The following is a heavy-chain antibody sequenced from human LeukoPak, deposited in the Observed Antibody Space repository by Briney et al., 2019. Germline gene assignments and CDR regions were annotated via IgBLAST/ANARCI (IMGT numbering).Heavy chain of an antibody. CDR2: ISYDGSNK. CDR1: GFTFSSYG. V-gene: IGHV3-30*03. Sequence: GGSLRLSCAASGFTFSSYGMHWVRQAPGKGLEWVAVISYDGSNKYYADSVKGRFTISRDNSKNTLYLQMNSLRAEDTAVYYCATLQQLVRGYYYYGMDVWGQGTTVTVSS. D-gene: IGHD6-13*01. J-gene: IGHJ6*02. CDR3: ATLQQLVRGYYYYGMDV.